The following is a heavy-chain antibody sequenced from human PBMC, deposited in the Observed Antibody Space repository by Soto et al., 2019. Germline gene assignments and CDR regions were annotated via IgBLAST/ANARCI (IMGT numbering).Heavy chain of an antibody. CDR1: GYTFTGYY. CDR3: ARTLTAVVVAAATNNWFDR. J-gene: IGHJ5*02. V-gene: IGHV1-2*02. D-gene: IGHD2-15*01. CDR2: INPNSGGT. Sequence: QVQLVQSGAEVKKPGASVKVSCKASGYTFTGYYMHWVRQAPGQGLEWMGWINPNSGGTNYAQKFQGRVTMTRDTSISTAYMELGRLRSDDTAVYYCARTLTAVVVAAATNNWFDRWGQGSLFTVSS.